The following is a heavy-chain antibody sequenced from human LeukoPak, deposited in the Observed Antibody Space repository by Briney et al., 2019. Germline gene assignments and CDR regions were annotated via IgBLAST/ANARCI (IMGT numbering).Heavy chain of an antibody. CDR2: ISGSGGST. CDR3: AKDTGSGYYYYYGMDV. CDR1: GFTFSSYA. Sequence: PGGSLRLSCAASGFTFSSYAMSWVRQAPGKGLEWDSAISGSGGSTYYADSVKGRFTISRDNSKNTLYLQMNSLRAEDTAVYYCAKDTGSGYYYYYGMDVWGQGTTVTVSS. V-gene: IGHV3-23*01. J-gene: IGHJ6*02. D-gene: IGHD2-15*01.